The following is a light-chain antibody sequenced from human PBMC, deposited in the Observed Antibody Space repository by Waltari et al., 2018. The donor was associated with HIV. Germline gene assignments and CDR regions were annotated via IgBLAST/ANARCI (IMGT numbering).Light chain of an antibody. J-gene: IGKJ1*01. Sequence: EIVMTQSPATLSVSPGERATLSCRASQSVSSNLAWYQQKPGQAPRVLIYGASTRATGIPARFSGSGSGTEFTLTISSLQSVDFAVYYCHQYNNWPQTFGQGTKVEIK. CDR2: GAS. CDR3: HQYNNWPQT. V-gene: IGKV3-15*01. CDR1: QSVSSN.